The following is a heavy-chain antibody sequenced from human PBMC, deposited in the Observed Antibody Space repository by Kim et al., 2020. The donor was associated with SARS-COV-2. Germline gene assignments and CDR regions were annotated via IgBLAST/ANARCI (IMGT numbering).Heavy chain of an antibody. J-gene: IGHJ4*02. Sequence: YSPSLKARLTSPKDTSNNQVVLTMTNMDPVDTATYYCAHRRIPAAAYFDYWGQGTLVTVSS. CDR3: AHRRIPAAAYFDY. V-gene: IGHV2-5*01. D-gene: IGHD6-13*01.